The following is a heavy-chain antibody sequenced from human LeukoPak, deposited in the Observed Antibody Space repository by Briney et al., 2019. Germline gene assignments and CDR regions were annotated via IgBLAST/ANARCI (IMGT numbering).Heavy chain of an antibody. D-gene: IGHD3-22*01. V-gene: IGHV4-59*01. Sequence: PSETLSLTCTVSGGSTSSYYWSWIRQPPGKGLEWIGYIYYSGSTNYNPSLKSRVTISVDTSKNQFSLKLSSVTAADTAVYYCARDAPEPDLHYYDSSGIDPWGQGTLVTVSS. CDR2: IYYSGST. J-gene: IGHJ5*02. CDR1: GGSTSSYY. CDR3: ARDAPEPDLHYYDSSGIDP.